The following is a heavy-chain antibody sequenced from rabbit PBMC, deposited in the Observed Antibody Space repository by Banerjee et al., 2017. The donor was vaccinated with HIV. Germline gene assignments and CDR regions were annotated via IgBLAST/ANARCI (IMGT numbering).Heavy chain of an antibody. J-gene: IGHJ4*01. CDR1: GFTLSSSYW. Sequence: QSLEESGGDLVKPGASLTLTCKASGFTLSSSYWIYWVRQAPGKGLEWIGCINTSSGNTVYATWAKGRFTISKTSSTTMTLQMTSLTAADTATYFCASSDYDIITFNLWGPGTLVTVS. CDR2: INTSSGNT. V-gene: IGHV1S40*01. CDR3: ASSDYDIITFNL. D-gene: IGHD1-1*01.